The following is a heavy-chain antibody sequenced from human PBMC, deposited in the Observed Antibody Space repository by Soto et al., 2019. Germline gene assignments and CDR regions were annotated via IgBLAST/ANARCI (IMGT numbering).Heavy chain of an antibody. D-gene: IGHD1-26*01. CDR1: GFTFSNYA. CDR2: IRETGNT. V-gene: IGHV3-23*01. J-gene: IGHJ4*02. Sequence: PGGSLRLSCAASGFTFSNYAMSWIRQAPGKGLEWVSTIRETGNTYYADSVRGRFATSRDNSENTLYLQMSSLRDEDTAVYYCAKQQMGVIRALDYWGQGTLVTAPQ. CDR3: AKQQMGVIRALDY.